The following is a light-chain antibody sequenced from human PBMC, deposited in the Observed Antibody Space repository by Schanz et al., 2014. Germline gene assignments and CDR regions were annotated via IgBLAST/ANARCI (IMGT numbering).Light chain of an antibody. CDR2: RND. V-gene: IGLV1-47*01. Sequence: QSVLTQPPSASGTPGQRVTISCSGNSSNLVHNYVYWYQQLPGTAPKLLIYRNDQRFSGVPDRFSGSKSGTSASLAISGLRSEDEADYYCQSYDSSLSGWVFGEGTKLTVL. CDR3: QSYDSSLSGWV. CDR1: SSNLVHNY. J-gene: IGLJ3*02.